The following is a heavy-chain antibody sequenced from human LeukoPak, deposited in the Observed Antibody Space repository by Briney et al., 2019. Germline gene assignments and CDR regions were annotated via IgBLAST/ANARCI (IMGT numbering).Heavy chain of an antibody. CDR1: GGSISSSSYY. V-gene: IGHV4-39*01. CDR2: IYYSGST. D-gene: IGHD2-15*01. J-gene: IGHJ4*02. Sequence: SETLSRTCTVPGGSISSSSYYWGWVRQPPGKGLEWIGSIYYSGSTYYNPSLKSRVTISVDTSKNQFSLKLSSVTAADTAVYYCARHIGYFDYWGQGTLVTVSS. CDR3: ARHIGYFDY.